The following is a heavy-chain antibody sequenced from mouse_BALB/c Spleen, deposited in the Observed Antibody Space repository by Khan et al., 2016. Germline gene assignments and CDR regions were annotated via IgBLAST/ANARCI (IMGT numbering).Heavy chain of an antibody. CDR2: IDPANGNT. J-gene: IGHJ3*01. D-gene: IGHD2-2*01. CDR1: GFNIKDTY. V-gene: IGHV14-3*02. Sequence: EVQLQESGAELVKPGASVKLSCTASGFNIKDTYMHWVKQRPEQGLEWIGRIDPANGNTKYDPKFQGKATITADTSSNTAYLQLSSLTSEDTAVYYWARSPYGYDVGFAYWGQGTLVTVSA. CDR3: ARSPYGYDVGFAY.